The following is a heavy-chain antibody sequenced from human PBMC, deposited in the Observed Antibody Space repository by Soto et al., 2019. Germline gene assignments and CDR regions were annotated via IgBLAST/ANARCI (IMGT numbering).Heavy chain of an antibody. J-gene: IGHJ4*02. CDR3: ARGDSSDCSTATPADY. V-gene: IGHV5-51*01. Sequence: PGESLKISCSGSGYSFANYWIGWVRQMPGKGLEWMGIIYPSDSDTRYSPSFQGQVTISADKSISTAYLQWNSLKASDTAMYFCARGDSSDCSTATPADYCGQVTQVTVS. D-gene: IGHD3-22*01. CDR1: GYSFANYW. CDR2: IYPSDSDT.